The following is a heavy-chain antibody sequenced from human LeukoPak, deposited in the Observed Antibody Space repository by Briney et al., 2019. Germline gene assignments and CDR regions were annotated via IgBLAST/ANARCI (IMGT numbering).Heavy chain of an antibody. D-gene: IGHD3-10*01. Sequence: SETLSRTGAGPGYSSGSGFYGGWIRQHPGKVLEWVGSIFHSGSTYYNPSLKSRVTIVVDTSKNQLFLKLSSVTAADTALYYCARGSGSYGSGSYYYSRMDVWGKGTTVTVCS. J-gene: IGHJ6*04. V-gene: IGHV4-38-2*01. CDR3: ARGSGSYGSGSYYYSRMDV. CDR1: GYSSGSGFY. CDR2: IFHSGST.